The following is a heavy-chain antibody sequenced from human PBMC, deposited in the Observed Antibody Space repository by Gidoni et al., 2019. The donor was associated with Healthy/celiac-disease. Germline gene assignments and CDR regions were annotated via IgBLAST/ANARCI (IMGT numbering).Heavy chain of an antibody. CDR3: ARGCSGGSCYSTEYFQH. CDR2: INPSGGST. Sequence: QVQLVQSGAEVKKPGASVQVSCNAAGYTVTSYYMHWVRQAPGQGLEWMGIINPSGGSTSYAQKFQGRVTMTRDTSTSTVYMELSSLRSEDTAVYYCARGCSGGSCYSTEYFQHWGQGTLVTVSS. V-gene: IGHV1-46*03. J-gene: IGHJ1*01. CDR1: GYTVTSYY. D-gene: IGHD2-15*01.